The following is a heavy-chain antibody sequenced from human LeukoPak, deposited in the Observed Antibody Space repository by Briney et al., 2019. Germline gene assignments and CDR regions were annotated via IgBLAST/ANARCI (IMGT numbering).Heavy chain of an antibody. CDR3: AKPISGGLAVTADWFHP. Sequence: GGSLRLSCTASGLAFSVYAMSWLRQPPGKGLEWVSTINANSGTTSYAASVRGRFTISRDNSKNTLYLQLNTLKADDTATYYCAKPISGGLAVTADWFHPWGQGTLVVVSS. CDR2: INANSGTT. J-gene: IGHJ5*01. V-gene: IGHV3-23*01. D-gene: IGHD6-19*01. CDR1: GLAFSVYA.